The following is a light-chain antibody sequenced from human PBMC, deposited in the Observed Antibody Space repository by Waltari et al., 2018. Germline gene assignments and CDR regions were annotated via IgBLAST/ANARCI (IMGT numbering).Light chain of an antibody. CDR1: NSNIGAGSD. J-gene: IGLJ3*02. V-gene: IGLV1-40*01. CDR3: QSYDSSHWV. Sequence: QSVLTQPPSVSGAPGQRVTISCAGSNSNIGAGSDVHWYQHLPGTAPKLLIYGNINRPSGVPDRFSGSKSGTSASPAITGLQADDEADYYCQSYDSSHWVFGGGTKLTVL. CDR2: GNI.